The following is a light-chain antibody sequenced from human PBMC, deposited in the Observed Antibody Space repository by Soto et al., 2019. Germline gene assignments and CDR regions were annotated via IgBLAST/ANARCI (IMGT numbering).Light chain of an antibody. V-gene: IGKV1-12*01. CDR1: QGISSW. Sequence: DIKMTQSPSFVSASVGDRVTITCRASQGISSWLAWHQHRPGRAPKLLIHAASNLESGVPSRFSGSGSGTDFTLTISSLQPEDFATYYCQQTTSFPLTFGGGTKVEIK. CDR3: QQTTSFPLT. J-gene: IGKJ4*01. CDR2: AAS.